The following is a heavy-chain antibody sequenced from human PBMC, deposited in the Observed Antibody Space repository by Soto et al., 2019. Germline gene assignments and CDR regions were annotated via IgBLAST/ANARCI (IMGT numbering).Heavy chain of an antibody. CDR1: GYTFTTYG. CDR3: AREGEMPYYYSDLDV. Sequence: QVQLVQSGAEVRKPGASVKVCKASGYTFTTYGISWVRRAPGQGLEWMGWISTYDGHTKYAQKFQGRIIMTTDTSTSTVYMDLRSLRSDDTAVYYCAREGEMPYYYSDLDVWGQGTTVTVSS. CDR2: ISTYDGHT. J-gene: IGHJ6*02. D-gene: IGHD3-16*01. V-gene: IGHV1-18*01.